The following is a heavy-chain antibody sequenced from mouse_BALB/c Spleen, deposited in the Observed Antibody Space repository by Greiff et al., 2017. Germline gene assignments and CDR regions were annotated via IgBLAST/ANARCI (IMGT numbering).Heavy chain of an antibody. D-gene: IGHD2-1*01. J-gene: IGHJ2*01. CDR3: AREGNHYFDY. V-gene: IGHV5-6-5*01. CDR1: GFTFSSYA. Sequence: EVKVEESGGGLVKPGGSLKLSCAASGFTFSSYAMSWVRQTPEKRLEWVASISSGGSTYYPDSVKGRFTISRDNARNILYLQMSSLRSEDTAMYYCAREGNHYFDYWGQGTTLTVSS. CDR2: ISSGGST.